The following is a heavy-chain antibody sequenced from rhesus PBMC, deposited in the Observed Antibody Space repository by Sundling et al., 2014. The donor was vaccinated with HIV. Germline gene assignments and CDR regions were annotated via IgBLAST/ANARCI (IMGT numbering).Heavy chain of an antibody. CDR1: EFTLSNYD. CDR3: GRAVEASVGTAYFDY. D-gene: IGHD6-25*01. V-gene: IGHV3-132*01. J-gene: IGHJ4*01. Sequence: VEQLVESGGGLVQPGASLRLSCAASEFTLSNYDIHWVRQAPGKGLEWVSAFSIGGVTYYSDSVKGRFSMSRDNAKNSSYLQMNSLRAEDTAVYYCGRAVEASVGTAYFDYWGQGVLVTVSS. CDR2: FSIGGVT.